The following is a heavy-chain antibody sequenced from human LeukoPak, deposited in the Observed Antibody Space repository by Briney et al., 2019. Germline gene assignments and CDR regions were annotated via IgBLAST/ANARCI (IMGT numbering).Heavy chain of an antibody. CDR3: ARDYCSGGACHQILT. D-gene: IGHD2-15*01. Sequence: GGSLRLSCAVSGFTVSGDSMNWVRQAPGEGLEWGSYIVSSSDSIYYADSVKGRFTISRDNAKRSLYLEMNSLSADDTAVYYCARDYCSGGACHQILTWGQGTLVSVST. J-gene: IGHJ5*02. V-gene: IGHV3-48*04. CDR1: GFTVSGDS. CDR2: IVSSSDSI.